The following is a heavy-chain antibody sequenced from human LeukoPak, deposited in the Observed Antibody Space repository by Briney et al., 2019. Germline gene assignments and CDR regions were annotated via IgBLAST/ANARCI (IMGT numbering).Heavy chain of an antibody. Sequence: PGGSLRLSCAASEFTFSSYWMSWVRQASGKGLEWVASIKQDGSEKYYVDSVKGRVTISRDNAKNSLYLQMNSLRAEDTAVYYCARVFGAGYSDYWGQGTLVTVSS. CDR3: ARVFGAGYSDY. J-gene: IGHJ4*02. D-gene: IGHD4/OR15-4a*01. CDR1: EFTFSSYW. V-gene: IGHV3-7*01. CDR2: IKQDGSEK.